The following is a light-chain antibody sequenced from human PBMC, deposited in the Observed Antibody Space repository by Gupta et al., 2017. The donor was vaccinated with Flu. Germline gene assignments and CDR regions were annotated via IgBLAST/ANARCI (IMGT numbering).Light chain of an antibody. J-gene: IGKJ5*01. Sequence: PSSLSASVGDRVTITCRASQAISNHLAWYQQRPGKVPSLLIYATSTLHSGVPGRFSGSGSGTDFTLTISSLQPEDVATYYCQKYSGAPHPFGQGTRLEI. V-gene: IGKV1-27*01. CDR2: ATS. CDR3: QKYSGAPHP. CDR1: QAISNH.